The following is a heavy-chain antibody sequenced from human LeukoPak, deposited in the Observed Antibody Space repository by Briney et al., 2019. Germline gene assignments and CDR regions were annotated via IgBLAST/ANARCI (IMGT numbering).Heavy chain of an antibody. V-gene: IGHV3-74*01. CDR2: IASDGSST. CDR1: GFVFSSHG. Sequence: SGGSLRLSCVASGFVFSSHGMNWVRQAPGKGLVWVSRIASDGSSTTYADSVKGRFSISRDNAKNTLYLQMNSLRVEDTAVYYCARGRPHGNDYWGQGTLVTVSS. D-gene: IGHD4-23*01. CDR3: ARGRPHGNDY. J-gene: IGHJ4*02.